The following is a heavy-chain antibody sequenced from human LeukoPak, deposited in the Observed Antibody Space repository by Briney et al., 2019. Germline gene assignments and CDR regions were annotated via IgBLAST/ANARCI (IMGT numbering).Heavy chain of an antibody. Sequence: ASVKVSCKASGYTFTSYYIHWVRQAPGQGLEWMGIINPSGGSTSYAQKFQGRVTMTRDMSTSTVYMELSSLRSEDTAVYYCARSGGRPDDYYYYYYMDVWGKGTTVTVSS. CDR1: GYTFTSYY. D-gene: IGHD3-16*01. CDR3: ARSGGRPDDYYYYYYMDV. CDR2: INPSGGST. J-gene: IGHJ6*03. V-gene: IGHV1-46*01.